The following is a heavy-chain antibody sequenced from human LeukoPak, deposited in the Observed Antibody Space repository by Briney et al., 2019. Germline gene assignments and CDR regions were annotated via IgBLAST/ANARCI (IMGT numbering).Heavy chain of an antibody. J-gene: IGHJ4*02. D-gene: IGHD4-11*01. CDR2: IYHSGST. Sequence: SETLSLTRTVSGYSISSGYYWGWIRQPPGKGLEWIGSIYHSGSTYYNPSLKSRVTISVDTSKNQFSLKLSSVTAADTAVYYCAISAQEGPTVTTNFFDYWGQGTLVTVSS. CDR3: AISAQEGPTVTTNFFDY. CDR1: GYSISSGYY. V-gene: IGHV4-38-2*02.